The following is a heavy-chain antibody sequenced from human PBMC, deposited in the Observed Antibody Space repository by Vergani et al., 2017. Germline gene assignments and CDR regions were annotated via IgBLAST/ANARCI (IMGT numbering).Heavy chain of an antibody. J-gene: IGHJ6*03. CDR1: GGSISSGDHC. CDR3: ARVDTQVPYTSHFYYMDV. CDR2: IFYSGTT. D-gene: IGHD5-18*01. V-gene: IGHV4-31*11. Sequence: QVQLQESGPGVVKPSQTLSLTCAVSGGSISSGDHCWTWIRQRPGKGLEWIGYIFYSGTTYDNPSLRSRLTISVDTSQNQFSLKLRSVTAADTAVYYCARVDTQVPYTSHFYYMDVWGKGTTVVVSS.